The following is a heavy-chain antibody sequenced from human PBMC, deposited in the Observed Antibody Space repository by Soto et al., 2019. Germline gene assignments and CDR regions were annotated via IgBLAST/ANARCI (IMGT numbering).Heavy chain of an antibody. CDR3: ARDPSHYGDYRGADLTRYYFDY. CDR2: IGTAGDT. D-gene: IGHD4-17*01. J-gene: IGHJ4*02. Sequence: VQLVESGGGLVQPGGSLRLSCAASGFTFSSYDMHWVRQATGKGLEWVSAIGTAGDTYYPGSVKGRFTISRENAKNSLYLQINSLRAGDKAVYYCARDPSHYGDYRGADLTRYYFDYWGQGTLVTVSS. CDR1: GFTFSSYD. V-gene: IGHV3-13*01.